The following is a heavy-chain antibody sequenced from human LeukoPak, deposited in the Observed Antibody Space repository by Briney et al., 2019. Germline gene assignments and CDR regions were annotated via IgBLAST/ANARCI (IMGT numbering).Heavy chain of an antibody. V-gene: IGHV4-59*05. CDR3: ARHCDSSGYYYFAFDY. CDR1: GGSISSYY. CDR2: IYYSGST. Sequence: SETLSLTCTVSGGSISSYYWSWIRQPPGKGLEWIGSIYYSGSTYCNPSLKSRVTISVDTSKNQFSLKLSSVTAADTAVYYCARHCDSSGYYYFAFDYWGQGTLVTVSS. D-gene: IGHD3-22*01. J-gene: IGHJ4*02.